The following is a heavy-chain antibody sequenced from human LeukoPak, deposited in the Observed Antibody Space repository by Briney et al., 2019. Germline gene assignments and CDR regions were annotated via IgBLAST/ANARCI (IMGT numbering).Heavy chain of an antibody. CDR2: IKQDGSDN. CDR1: GFTFSTYW. D-gene: IGHD1-26*01. CDR3: ARGYSGSYYLDY. V-gene: IGHV3-7*01. J-gene: IGHJ4*02. Sequence: GGSLRLSCAASGFTFSTYWMTWVRQAPGKGLEWVANIKQDGSDNYYVDSVKGRFTISRDNAKNSLYLHMSSLRAEDTAVYYCARGYSGSYYLDYWGQGTLVTVSS.